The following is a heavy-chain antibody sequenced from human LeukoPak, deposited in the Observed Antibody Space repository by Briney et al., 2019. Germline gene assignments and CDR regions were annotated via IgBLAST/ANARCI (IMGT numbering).Heavy chain of an antibody. CDR1: GGTFSSYA. CDR3: ARLYYYDSSGYYLDY. J-gene: IGHJ4*02. V-gene: IGHV1-69*13. D-gene: IGHD3-22*01. Sequence: SVKVSCKASGGTFSSYAISWVRQAPGQGLEWMGGIIPVFGTANYAQKFQGRVTITADESTSTAYMELSSLRSEDTAVYYCARLYYYDSSGYYLDYWGQGTLVTVSS. CDR2: IIPVFGTA.